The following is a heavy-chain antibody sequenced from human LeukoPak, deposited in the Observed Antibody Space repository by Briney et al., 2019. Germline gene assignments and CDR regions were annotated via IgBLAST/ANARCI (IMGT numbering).Heavy chain of an antibody. CDR1: GGSISSSSYY. CDR2: IYYSGST. Sequence: SETLSLTCTVSGGSISSSSYYWGWIRQPPGKGLEWIGTIYYSGSTYYNPSLKSRVTISVDTSKNRFSLKLSSVTAADTAVYYCARDRGWFGEFLFYYWGQGTLVTVSS. J-gene: IGHJ4*02. CDR3: ARDRGWFGEFLFYY. D-gene: IGHD3-10*01. V-gene: IGHV4-39*07.